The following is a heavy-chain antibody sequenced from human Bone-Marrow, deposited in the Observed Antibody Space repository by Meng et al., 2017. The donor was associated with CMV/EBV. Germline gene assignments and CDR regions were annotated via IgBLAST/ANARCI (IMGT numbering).Heavy chain of an antibody. CDR3: AREQSDSSGYYPFDY. V-gene: IGHV3-7*01. Sequence: GESLKISCAASGCTFRSYWMSWVRQAPGKGLEWVANINQDGSERYYVDSVKGRFTISRDNSKNTLYLQMNSLRAEDTAVYYCAREQSDSSGYYPFDYWGQGTLVTVAS. CDR2: INQDGSER. CDR1: GCTFRSYW. D-gene: IGHD3-22*01. J-gene: IGHJ4*02.